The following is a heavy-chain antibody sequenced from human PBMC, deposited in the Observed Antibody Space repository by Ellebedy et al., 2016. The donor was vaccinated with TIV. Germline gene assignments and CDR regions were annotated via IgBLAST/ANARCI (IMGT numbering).Heavy chain of an antibody. J-gene: IGHJ6*02. D-gene: IGHD2-8*01. CDR1: GFTFSSYA. CDR3: ARAEDTLTSGLPKDYYYYGLDV. Sequence: GESLKISXSASGFTFSSYAMHWVRQAPGKGLEYVSAISSNGGSTYYADSVKGRFTISRDNANNSLYLQMNSLRDEDTAVYYCARAEDTLTSGLPKDYYYYGLDVWGQGTTVIVSS. CDR2: ISSNGGST. V-gene: IGHV3-64*04.